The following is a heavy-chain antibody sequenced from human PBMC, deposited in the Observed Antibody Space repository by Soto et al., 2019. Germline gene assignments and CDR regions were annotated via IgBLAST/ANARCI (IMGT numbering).Heavy chain of an antibody. CDR1: AFTFSTYA. CDR2: ISYDGSNK. J-gene: IGHJ6*02. CDR3: ARSSHQLRYGMDV. Sequence: HEQLVESGGGVVQPGRSLRLSCAASAFTFSTYAMHWVRQAPGKGLAWVAVISYDGSNKYFADSVKGRFTISRDNSKNALYLQMSSLRAEDTAVYYCARSSHQLRYGMDVWGQGTTVTVSS. D-gene: IGHD2-2*01. V-gene: IGHV3-30-3*01.